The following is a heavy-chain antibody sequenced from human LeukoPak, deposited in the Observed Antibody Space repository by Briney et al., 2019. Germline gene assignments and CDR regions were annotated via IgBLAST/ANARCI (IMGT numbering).Heavy chain of an antibody. CDR1: GDSVSS. Sequence: SQTLSLTYAISGDSVSSRQSPSRGLEWLGRTYYRYYAVSVKGRITIIAETSKNQFSLQLNSVTPEDTAVYYCARSISGLGDWGQGTLVTVSS. J-gene: IGHJ4*02. CDR2: TYYR. D-gene: IGHD3-16*01. V-gene: IGHV6-1*01. CDR3: ARSISGLGD.